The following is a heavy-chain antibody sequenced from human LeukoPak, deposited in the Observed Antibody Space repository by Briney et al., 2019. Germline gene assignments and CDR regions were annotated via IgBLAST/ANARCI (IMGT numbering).Heavy chain of an antibody. CDR3: ARGGSPFY. CDR2: ISGDGTTT. D-gene: IGHD3-10*01. Sequence: GGSLRLSCAASGFTFSSSWMHWVRQVPGEGLVWVSRISGDGTTTTYADSVKGRFTISRDNAKNTLYLQMNSLRAEDRAVYYCARGGSPFYWGQGSLVTVSS. CDR1: GFTFSSSW. V-gene: IGHV3-74*01. J-gene: IGHJ4*02.